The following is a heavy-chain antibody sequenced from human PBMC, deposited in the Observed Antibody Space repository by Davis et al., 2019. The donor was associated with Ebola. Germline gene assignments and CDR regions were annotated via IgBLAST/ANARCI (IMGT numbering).Heavy chain of an antibody. CDR1: GFTFSSYS. V-gene: IGHV3-21*01. D-gene: IGHD2-21*01. J-gene: IGHJ4*02. CDR2: ISSSSSYI. Sequence: GGSLRLSCAASGFTFSSYSMNWVRQAPGKGLEWVSSISSSSSYIFYADSVKDRFTNSRDSSKNTLYLQMNSLRAEDTAVYFCARGGEDIVVVISSNLDYWGQGTLVTVSS. CDR3: ARGGEDIVVVISSNLDY.